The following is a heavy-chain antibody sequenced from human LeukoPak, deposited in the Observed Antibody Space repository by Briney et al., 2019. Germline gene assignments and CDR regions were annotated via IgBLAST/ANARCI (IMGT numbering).Heavy chain of an antibody. J-gene: IGHJ4*02. CDR2: IYHSGST. CDR3: ARYSSSSSYYFDY. D-gene: IGHD6-13*01. Sequence: SETLSLTCAVSGYSISSGYYWGWIRQPPGKGLEWIGSIYHSGSTYYNPSLKSRVTISVDTSKNQFSLKLRSVTAADTAVYYCARYSSSSSYYFDYWGQGTLVTVSS. CDR1: GYSISSGYY. V-gene: IGHV4-38-2*01.